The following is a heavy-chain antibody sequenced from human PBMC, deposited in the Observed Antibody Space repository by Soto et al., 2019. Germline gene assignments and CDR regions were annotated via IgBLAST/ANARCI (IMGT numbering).Heavy chain of an antibody. CDR3: ARVVKIDSFGYNTRIFDY. D-gene: IGHD3-3*01. CDR2: IYYSGNP. CDR1: GGSISSGDFY. Sequence: SETLSLTCTVSGGSISSGDFYWSWIRQPPGKGLEWIGYIYYSGNPYYNPSLKSRVTISVDTTNNQFSLKLSSVTAAYTAVYYCARVVKIDSFGYNTRIFDYWGQGTLVTVSS. V-gene: IGHV4-30-4*01. J-gene: IGHJ4*02.